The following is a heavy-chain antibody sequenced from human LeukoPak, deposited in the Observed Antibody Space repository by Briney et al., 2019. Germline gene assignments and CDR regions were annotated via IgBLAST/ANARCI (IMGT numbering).Heavy chain of an antibody. CDR3: ARVIVVVPAGNWFDP. CDR1: GGSISSYY. Sequence: SETLSLTCTVSGGSISSYYWSWIRQPAGKGLEWIGRIYTSGSTNYNPSLKSRVTMSVDTSKNQFSLKLSSVTAADTAVYYCARVIVVVPAGNWFDPWGQGTLVTVSS. V-gene: IGHV4-4*07. D-gene: IGHD2-2*01. J-gene: IGHJ5*02. CDR2: IYTSGST.